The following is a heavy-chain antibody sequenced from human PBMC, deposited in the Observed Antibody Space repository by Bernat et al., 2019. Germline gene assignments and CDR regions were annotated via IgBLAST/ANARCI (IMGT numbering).Heavy chain of an antibody. Sequence: EVQLVESGGGLVQPGFTFSSYWMSWVRQAPGKGLEWVANIKQDGSEKYYVDSVKGRFTISRDNAKNTLYLQMNSLRAEDTAVYYCAKAEYSSSSRHFDYWGQGTLVTVSS. CDR1: FTFSSYW. J-gene: IGHJ4*02. CDR2: IKQDGSEK. D-gene: IGHD6-6*01. V-gene: IGHV3-7*02. CDR3: AKAEYSSSSRHFDY.